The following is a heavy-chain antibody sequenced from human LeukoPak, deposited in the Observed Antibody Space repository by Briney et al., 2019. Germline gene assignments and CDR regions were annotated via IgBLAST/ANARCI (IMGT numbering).Heavy chain of an antibody. CDR2: ISGPSTTT. CDR3: ARDRGYPSYMDV. Sequence: GGSLRLSCTTSGFSFTSYAMNWVRQAPGKGLEWLSYISGPSTTTKYADSVKGRFTISRDNDKNSLYLQMNSLRAEDTAVYYCARDRGYPSYMDVWGKGTTVTVSS. CDR1: GFSFTSYA. V-gene: IGHV3-48*01. D-gene: IGHD3-10*01. J-gene: IGHJ6*03.